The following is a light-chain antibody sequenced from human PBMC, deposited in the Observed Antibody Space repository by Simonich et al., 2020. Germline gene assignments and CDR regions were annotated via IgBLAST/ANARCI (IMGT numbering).Light chain of an antibody. CDR3: QQRSNWPPIT. CDR2: DAS. V-gene: IGKV3-11*01. CDR1: QSVSSY. Sequence: EIVLTQSPATLSLSPGERPTLSCRASQSVSSYLAWYQQKPGHAPRLLIYDASNRATGIPARFSGSGSGTDFTLTISSLEPEDFAVYYCQQRSNWPPITFGQGTRLEIK. J-gene: IGKJ5*01.